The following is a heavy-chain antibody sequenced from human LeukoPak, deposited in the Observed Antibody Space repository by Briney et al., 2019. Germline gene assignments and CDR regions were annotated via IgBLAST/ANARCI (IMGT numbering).Heavy chain of an antibody. V-gene: IGHV1-24*01. CDR3: ATVAYGDGNWFDP. CDR2: FDPEDGET. D-gene: IGHD4-17*01. CDR1: GYTLAELS. J-gene: IGHJ5*02. Sequence: ASVKVSCKVSGYTLAELSMHWVRQAPGKGLEWMGGFDPEDGETIYAQKFQGRVTMTEDTSTDTAYMELSSLRSEDTAVYYCATVAYGDGNWFDPWGQGTLVTVSS.